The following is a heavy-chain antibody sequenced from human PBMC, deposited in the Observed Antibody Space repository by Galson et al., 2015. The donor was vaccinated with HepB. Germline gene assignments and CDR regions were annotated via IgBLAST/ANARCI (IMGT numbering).Heavy chain of an antibody. J-gene: IGHJ3*02. CDR2: IIPMFGSA. D-gene: IGHD3-22*01. V-gene: IGHV1-69*13. CDR1: GGAFSNYE. Sequence: SVKVSCKASGGAFSNYEITWVRQAPGQGLEWVGGIIPMFGSADYAQKFQGRVTIIADESTRTSHMELSSLRSEDTAVYYCARRIYHDTSGPYWEDAFVIWGQVTMVTVTS. CDR3: ARRIYHDTSGPYWEDAFVI.